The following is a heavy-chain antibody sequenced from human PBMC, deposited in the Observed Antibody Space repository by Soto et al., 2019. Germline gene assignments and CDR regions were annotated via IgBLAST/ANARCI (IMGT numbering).Heavy chain of an antibody. CDR2: IIPIFGTA. V-gene: IGHV1-69*06. D-gene: IGHD6-19*01. CDR3: ARDFGKYSSGWYGFDY. J-gene: IGHJ4*02. CDR1: GCTFSSYA. Sequence: ASVKVSCKASGCTFSSYAISWVRQAPGQGLEWMGGIIPIFGTANYAQKFQGRVTITADKSTSTAYMELSSLRSEDTAVYYCARDFGKYSSGWYGFDYWGQGTLVTVSS.